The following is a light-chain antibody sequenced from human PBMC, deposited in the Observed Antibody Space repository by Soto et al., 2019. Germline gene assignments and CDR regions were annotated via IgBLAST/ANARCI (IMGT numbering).Light chain of an antibody. CDR1: SSDVGGYNY. V-gene: IGLV2-14*01. J-gene: IGLJ1*01. CDR3: SSYGSTSTRYV. Sequence: QSALTQPASVSGSPGQSITISCTGTSSDVGGYNYVSWYQQHPGKAPKLMIYEVSNRPSGVSNRFSGSKSGNTASLTISGPQAEDLAHYFCSSYGSTSTRYVFGTGTKVTVL. CDR2: EVS.